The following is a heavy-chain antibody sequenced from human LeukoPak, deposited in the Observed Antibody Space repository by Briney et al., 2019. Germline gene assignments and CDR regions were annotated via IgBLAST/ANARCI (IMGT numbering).Heavy chain of an antibody. J-gene: IGHJ4*02. CDR3: ARDLEGGSWSCDY. CDR2: INPNSGGT. CDR1: GYTFTGYY. V-gene: IGHV1-2*02. Sequence: GASVKVSCKASGYTFTGYYMHWVRQAPGQGVEWMGWINPNSGGTNYAQKFQGRVTMTRDTSISTAYMELSRLRSDDTAVYYCARDLEGGSWSCDYWGQGTLVTVSS. D-gene: IGHD2-15*01.